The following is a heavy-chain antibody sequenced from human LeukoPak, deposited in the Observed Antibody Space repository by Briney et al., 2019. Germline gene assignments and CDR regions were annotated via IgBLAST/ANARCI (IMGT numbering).Heavy chain of an antibody. CDR1: GFTFSSYA. Sequence: GGSLRLSCAASGFTFSSYAMSWVRQAPGKGLEWVSAISGSGGSTYYADSVKGRFTISRDNSKNTLYLQMNSLRAEDTAVYYCAKVHDYYGSGSYLDYWGQGTLVTVSS. CDR3: AKVHDYYGSGSYLDY. V-gene: IGHV3-23*01. J-gene: IGHJ4*02. D-gene: IGHD3-10*01. CDR2: ISGSGGST.